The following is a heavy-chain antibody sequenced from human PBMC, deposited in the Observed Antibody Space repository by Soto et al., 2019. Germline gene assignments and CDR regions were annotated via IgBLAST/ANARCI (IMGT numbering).Heavy chain of an antibody. CDR1: GYTFTSYG. CDR3: AGEAVRNYGSGSPSHV. V-gene: IGHV1-18*01. CDR2: ISAYNGNT. J-gene: IGHJ6*02. D-gene: IGHD3-10*01. Sequence: ASVKVSCKASGYTFTSYGISWVRQAPGQGLEWMGWISAYNGNTNYAQKLQGRVTMTTDTSTSTAYMELRSLRSDDTAVYYCAGEAVRNYGSGSPSHVWGQGTTVTVSS.